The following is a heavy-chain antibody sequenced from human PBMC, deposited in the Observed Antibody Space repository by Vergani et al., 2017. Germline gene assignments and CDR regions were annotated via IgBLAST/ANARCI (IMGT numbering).Heavy chain of an antibody. CDR1: GFTFNQYR. J-gene: IGHJ5*02. CDR3: ARDLRLLYNRFDP. CDR2: TWYDGNNK. Sequence: QVQLVESGGGVVQPGRSLGLSCAASGFTFNQYRMHWVRQAPGKGLEWVAVTWYDGNNKQYADSVKGRFTISRDNSKSTMYLQMNSLRDEDTGVYYCARDLRLLYNRFDPWGQGTLVTVSS. V-gene: IGHV3-33*01. D-gene: IGHD1-14*01.